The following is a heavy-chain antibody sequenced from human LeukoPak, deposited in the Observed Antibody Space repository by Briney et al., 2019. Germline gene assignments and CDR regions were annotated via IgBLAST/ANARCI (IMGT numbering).Heavy chain of an antibody. CDR3: ARDGPAWKSRHHSWDAFDI. CDR1: GFTFSSYG. Sequence: PGGSLRLSCAASGFTFSSYGMHWVRQAPGKGLEWVAVIWYDGSNKYYADSVKGRFTISRDNSKNTLYLQMNSLRAEDTAVYYCARDGPAWKSRHHSWDAFDIWGQGTMVTVSS. J-gene: IGHJ3*02. CDR2: IWYDGSNK. V-gene: IGHV3-33*01. D-gene: IGHD1-1*01.